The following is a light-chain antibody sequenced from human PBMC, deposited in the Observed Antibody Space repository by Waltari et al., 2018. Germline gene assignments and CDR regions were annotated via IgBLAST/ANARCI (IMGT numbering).Light chain of an antibody. CDR2: WAS. CDR1: QSVLYSSNNKNY. V-gene: IGKV4-1*01. J-gene: IGKJ2*01. CDR3: QEYYGTPPDT. Sequence: DIVMTQSPDSLAVSLGERATINSKSSQSVLYSSNNKNYLAWYQQKPGQPPKLLIYWASTRESGVPDRFSGSGSGTDFTLTISSLQAEDVAVYYCQEYYGTPPDTFGQGTKLGIK.